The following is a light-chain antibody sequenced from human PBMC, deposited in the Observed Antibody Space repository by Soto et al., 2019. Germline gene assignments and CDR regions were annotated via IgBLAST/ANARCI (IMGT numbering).Light chain of an antibody. CDR3: QQYNNWPS. CDR2: DVF. V-gene: IGKV3-15*01. J-gene: IGKJ5*01. CDR1: QTVSRN. Sequence: EVVMTQSPATLSVSPGEGATLSWRASQTVSRNLAWYQQRPGQAPRLLIYDVFTRAAGIPARFSGSGSETEFTLTIRSLQSEDFAVYYCQQYNNWPSFGQGTRLEIK.